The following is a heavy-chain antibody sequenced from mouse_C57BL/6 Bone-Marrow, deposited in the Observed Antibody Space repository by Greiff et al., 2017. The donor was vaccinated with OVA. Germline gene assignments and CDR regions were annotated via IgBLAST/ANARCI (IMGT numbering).Heavy chain of an antibody. CDR3: ASGALRYFDY. J-gene: IGHJ2*01. CDR2: IYPGGGYT. CDR1: GYTFTNYW. Sequence: VQLQQSGAELVRPGTSVKMSCKASGYTFTNYWIGWAKQRPGHGLEWIGDIYPGGGYTNYNEKFKGKATLTADKSSSTAYMQFSSLTSEDSAIYYCASGALRYFDYWGKGTTLTVSS. V-gene: IGHV1-63*01.